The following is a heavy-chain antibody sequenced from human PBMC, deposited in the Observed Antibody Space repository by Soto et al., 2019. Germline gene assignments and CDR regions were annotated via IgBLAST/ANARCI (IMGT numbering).Heavy chain of an antibody. V-gene: IGHV1-69*13. J-gene: IGHJ5*02. Sequence: ASVKVSCKASGGTFSSYAISWVRQAPGQGLEWMGGIIPIFGTANYAQKFQGRVTITADESTSTAYMELSSLRSEDTAVYYCARNRFLEDWFDPWGQGTLVTVSS. CDR3: ARNRFLEDWFDP. CDR2: IIPIFGTA. D-gene: IGHD3-3*01. CDR1: GGTFSSYA.